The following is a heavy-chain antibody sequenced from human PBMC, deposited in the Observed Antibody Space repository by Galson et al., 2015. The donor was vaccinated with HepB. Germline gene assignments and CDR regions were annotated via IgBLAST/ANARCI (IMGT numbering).Heavy chain of an antibody. CDR1: GLTFIKHA. D-gene: IGHD4-17*01. CDR3: FDY. V-gene: IGHV3-30-3*01. J-gene: IGHJ4*02. Sequence: SLRLSCAASGLTFIKHAIHWVRQAPGKGLEWVTVISHDGSNTYYAESVKGRFTISRDDSKNPVDTATYYCAHSGTTVTTYFDYWGQGTLVTVSS. CDR2: ISHDGSNT.